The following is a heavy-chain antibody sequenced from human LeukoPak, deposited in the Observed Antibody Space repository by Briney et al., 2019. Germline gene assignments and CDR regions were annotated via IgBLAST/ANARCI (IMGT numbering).Heavy chain of an antibody. V-gene: IGHV3-74*01. J-gene: IGHJ4*02. Sequence: QPGGSLRLSCAASGFTLSSYWMHWVRQAPGKGLVWVSRINSGGSSTSYADSVKGRFTISRDNAKNTLYLQMNSLRAEDTAVYYCATPGGSGSYSAFDYWGQGTLVTVSS. D-gene: IGHD1-26*01. CDR2: INSGGSST. CDR1: GFTLSSYW. CDR3: ATPGGSGSYSAFDY.